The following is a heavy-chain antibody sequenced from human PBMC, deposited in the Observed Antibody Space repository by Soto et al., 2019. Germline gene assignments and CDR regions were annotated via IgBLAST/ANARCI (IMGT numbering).Heavy chain of an antibody. J-gene: IGHJ4*02. Sequence: LRLSCAASGLNFRAAGMHWVRQAPGKGLEWVTFISSDGNNKYYADSVKGRFTISRDDSMNSLYLQMNTLRPEDSAVYYCAKDKGVTSLDYWGQGTLVTVSS. CDR3: AKDKGVTSLDY. CDR2: ISSDGNNK. D-gene: IGHD3-10*01. CDR1: GLNFRAAG. V-gene: IGHV3-30*18.